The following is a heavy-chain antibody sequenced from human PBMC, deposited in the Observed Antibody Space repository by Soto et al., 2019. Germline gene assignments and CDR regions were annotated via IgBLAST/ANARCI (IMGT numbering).Heavy chain of an antibody. CDR1: VFTFSSYS. J-gene: IGHJ6*02. D-gene: IGHD6-6*01. CDR3: ARPGYSSSSYGMDV. Sequence: GGSLRLCCAASVFTFSSYSMKWVRQAPEKGLERVSYISSSSSTIYYADSVKGRFTISRDNAKNSLYLQMNSLRDEDTAVYFCARPGYSSSSYGMDVWGQGTTVTVSS. CDR2: ISSSSSTI. V-gene: IGHV3-48*02.